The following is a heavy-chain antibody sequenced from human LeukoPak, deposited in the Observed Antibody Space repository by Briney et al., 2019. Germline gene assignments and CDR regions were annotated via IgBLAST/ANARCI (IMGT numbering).Heavy chain of an antibody. Sequence: ASVKVSSKASGGTFSSYAISWVRQAPGQGLEWMGRIIPILGIANYAQKFQGRVTITADKSTSTAYMELSSLRSEDTAVYYCARAEAGHYYDSSGYYGHYWGQGTLVTVSS. CDR1: GGTFSSYA. J-gene: IGHJ4*02. V-gene: IGHV1-69*04. CDR2: IIPILGIA. CDR3: ARAEAGHYYDSSGYYGHY. D-gene: IGHD3-22*01.